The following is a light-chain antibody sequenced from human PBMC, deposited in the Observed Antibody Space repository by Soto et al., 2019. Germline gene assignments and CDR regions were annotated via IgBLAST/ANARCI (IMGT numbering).Light chain of an antibody. CDR3: QHYGSSRWT. J-gene: IGKJ1*01. V-gene: IGKV3-20*01. CDR2: RAS. Sequence: EIVLTQSPGTLSLSPGERATLSCRASQSVSSTYLDWYQQKPGQAPRLLIYRASTRATGIPDRFSGSGSGTAFNLTISRLEPADFAVYYCQHYGSSRWTFGHGTKMDIK. CDR1: QSVSSTY.